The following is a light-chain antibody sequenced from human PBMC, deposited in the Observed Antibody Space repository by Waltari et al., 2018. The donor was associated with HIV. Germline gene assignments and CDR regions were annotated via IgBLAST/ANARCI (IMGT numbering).Light chain of an antibody. CDR2: DVS. Sequence: QSALTQPASVSGPPGQSITISCPGTSSDVGGYNYVPWYQQHPGKAPKLMIFDVSNRPSGVSYRFSGSKSGNTASLTISGLQAEDEADYYCSSYTSSSTYVFGTGTKVTVL. V-gene: IGLV2-14*03. J-gene: IGLJ1*01. CDR3: SSYTSSSTYV. CDR1: SSDVGGYNY.